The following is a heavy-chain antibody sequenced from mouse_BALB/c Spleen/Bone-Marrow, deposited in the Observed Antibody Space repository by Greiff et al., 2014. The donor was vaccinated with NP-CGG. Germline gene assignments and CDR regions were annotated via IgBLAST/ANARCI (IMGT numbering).Heavy chain of an antibody. J-gene: IGHJ3*01. V-gene: IGHV1-80*01. CDR3: ARGDFDFEAWFTY. CDR1: GYAFSSYW. Sequence: QVQLQQSGAELGRPGSSVKISCKASGYAFSSYWMNWVQQRPGQGLEWIGQIYPGDGDINYNGKFKGKATLTADKSSGTAYMQFSSLTSEDSAVYFCARGDFDFEAWFTYWGQGTLVTVSA. D-gene: IGHD2-4*01. CDR2: IYPGDGDI.